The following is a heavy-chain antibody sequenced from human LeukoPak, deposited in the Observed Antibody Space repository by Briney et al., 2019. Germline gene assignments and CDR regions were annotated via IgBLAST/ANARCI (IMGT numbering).Heavy chain of an antibody. D-gene: IGHD2-15*01. Sequence: PLETLSLTCAVYGGSFSGYYWSWIRQPPGKGLEWIGEIDQSGSTKYNPSLKSRVTMSVDTSKNQFSLKLSSVTAADTAVYYCARGTGGYWGQETPATVSS. CDR3: ARGTGGY. J-gene: IGHJ4*02. V-gene: IGHV4-34*01. CDR1: GGSFSGYY. CDR2: IDQSGST.